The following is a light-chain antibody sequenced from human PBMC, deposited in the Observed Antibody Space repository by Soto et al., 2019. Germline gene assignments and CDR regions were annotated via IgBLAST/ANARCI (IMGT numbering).Light chain of an antibody. V-gene: IGKV3-20*01. CDR1: QGVGSNY. J-gene: IGKJ3*01. Sequence: EIVLTQSPGTLSLSPGEIATLSCRASQGVGSNYLAWYQQKPGQAPRLLIYGASNRATAIPDRFSGSGSGTDFTLTISRLEPEDVAVYYCQQYSTSPFTFGPGTKVDIK. CDR3: QQYSTSPFT. CDR2: GAS.